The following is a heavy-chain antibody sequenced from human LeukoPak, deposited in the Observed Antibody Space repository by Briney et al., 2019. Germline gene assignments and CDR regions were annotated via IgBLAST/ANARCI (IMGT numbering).Heavy chain of an antibody. V-gene: IGHV4-34*01. Sequence: SETLSLTCAVYGGSFSGYYYSWIRQPPGEGLEWIGEINHSGDTNYNPSLKSRVTLSVDTSKNQFSLKLSSVTAADTAVYYCARGLWFGDENPPYFDYWGQGTLVTVSS. CDR3: ARGLWFGDENPPYFDY. J-gene: IGHJ4*02. D-gene: IGHD3-10*01. CDR2: INHSGDT. CDR1: GGSFSGYY.